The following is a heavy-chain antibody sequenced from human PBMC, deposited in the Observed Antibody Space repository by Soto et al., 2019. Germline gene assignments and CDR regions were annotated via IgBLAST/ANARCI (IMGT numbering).Heavy chain of an antibody. CDR2: INHSGST. J-gene: IGHJ4*02. D-gene: IGHD6-6*01. CDR1: GGSFSGYY. CDR3: ARVASVAARTSPYYFDY. Sequence: SETLSLTCAVYGGSFSGYYWSWIRQPPGKGLEWIGEINHSGSTNYNPSLKSRVTISVDTSKNQFSLKLSSVTAADTAVYYCARVASVAARTSPYYFDYWGQGTLVTVSS. V-gene: IGHV4-34*01.